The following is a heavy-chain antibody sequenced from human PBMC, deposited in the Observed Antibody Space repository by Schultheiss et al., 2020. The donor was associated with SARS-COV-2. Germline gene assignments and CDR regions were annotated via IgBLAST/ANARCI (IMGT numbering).Heavy chain of an antibody. CDR2: ISSSSSTI. CDR3: ARDGRGQWPDLFDY. V-gene: IGHV3-48*04. CDR1: GFTFSRYS. J-gene: IGHJ4*02. D-gene: IGHD6-19*01. Sequence: GESLKISCAASGFTFSRYSIHWVRQAPGKGLEWILYISSSSSTIYYADSVRGRFTISRDNAKNSLYLQMNSLRAEDTAVYYCARDGRGQWPDLFDYWGQGTLVTVSP.